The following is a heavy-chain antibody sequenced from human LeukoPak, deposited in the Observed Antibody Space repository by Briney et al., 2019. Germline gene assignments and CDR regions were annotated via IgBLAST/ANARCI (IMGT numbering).Heavy chain of an antibody. V-gene: IGHV3-30-3*01. CDR3: ARGPGYYDSSGYWL. CDR1: GFTFSSCA. CDR2: ISYDGSNK. J-gene: IGHJ6*02. D-gene: IGHD3-22*01. Sequence: PGGSLRLSCAASGFTFSSCAMHWVRQAPGKGLEWVAVISYDGSNKYYADSVRGRFTISRDNSKNTLYLQMNSLRAEDTAVYYCARGPGYYDSSGYWLWGQGTTVTVSS.